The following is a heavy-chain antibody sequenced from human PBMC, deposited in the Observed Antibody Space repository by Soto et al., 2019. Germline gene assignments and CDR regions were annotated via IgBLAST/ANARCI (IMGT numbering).Heavy chain of an antibody. CDR1: GGTFSSYA. CDR3: ARGGSYDYVWGSYRR. V-gene: IGHV1-69*01. J-gene: IGHJ4*02. CDR2: IIPIFGTA. Sequence: QVQLVQSGAEVKKPGSSVKVSCKASGGTFSSYAISWVRQAPGQGLEWMGGIIPIFGTANYAQTFQGRVTITADEATCTAYMERSSLRSEDTAVYYCARGGSYDYVWGSYRRWGQGTLVTVSS. D-gene: IGHD3-16*02.